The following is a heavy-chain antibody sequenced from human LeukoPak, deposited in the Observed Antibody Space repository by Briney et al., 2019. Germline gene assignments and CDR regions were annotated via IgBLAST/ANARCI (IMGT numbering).Heavy chain of an antibody. Sequence: SETLSLTCTVSGGSISNYYWSWIRQPAGKGLEWIGRIYTSGSTNYNPSLKSRVTMSVDTSKNQFSLKLSSVTAADTAVYYCARIGGSYYEYHFDYWGQGTLVTVSS. D-gene: IGHD1-26*01. CDR2: IYTSGST. CDR3: ARIGGSYYEYHFDY. V-gene: IGHV4-4*07. J-gene: IGHJ4*02. CDR1: GGSISNYY.